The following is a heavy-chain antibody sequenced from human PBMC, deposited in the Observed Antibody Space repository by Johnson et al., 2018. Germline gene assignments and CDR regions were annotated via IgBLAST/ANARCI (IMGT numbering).Heavy chain of an antibody. D-gene: IGHD3-10*01. CDR1: AFTFSDYA. CDR3: TRETRSLDV. Sequence: VQLVETGGGVVQPGRSLRLSCAASAFTFSDYAMHWVRQAPDKGLEWVAVIWFDGSNENYADYVKGRFTISRDNSKNMLYLQMNNLSAEDTALYYCTRETRSLDVWGQGTTVTVSS. J-gene: IGHJ6*02. V-gene: IGHV3-33*01. CDR2: IWFDGSNE.